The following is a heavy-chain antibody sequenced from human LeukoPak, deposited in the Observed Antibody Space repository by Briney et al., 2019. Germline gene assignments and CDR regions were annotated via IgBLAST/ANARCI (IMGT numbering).Heavy chain of an antibody. CDR3: ARLNYDFWSGPKTYYYYMDV. CDR1: GGSISSYY. V-gene: IGHV4-59*01. Sequence: SETLSLTCTVSGGSISSYYWSWIRQPPGKGLEWIGFIYDSGSTNYNPSLKSRVTISVDTSKNQFSLKLRSVTAADTAVYYCARLNYDFWSGPKTYYYYMDVWGKGTTVTVSS. D-gene: IGHD3-3*01. CDR2: IYDSGST. J-gene: IGHJ6*03.